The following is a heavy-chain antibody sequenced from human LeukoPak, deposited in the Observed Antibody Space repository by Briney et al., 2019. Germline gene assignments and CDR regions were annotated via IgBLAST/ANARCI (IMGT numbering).Heavy chain of an antibody. D-gene: IGHD4-17*01. V-gene: IGHV5-51*01. CDR3: ARRLGTVATQNWFHP. J-gene: IGHJ5*02. CDR2: IYPGDSDT. Sequence: GESLKISCKGSGYSFTSYWTGWVRRMPGKGLEWMGIIYPGDSDTRYSPSFQGQVTISADKSISTAYLQWSSLKTSDTAMYYCARRLGTVATQNWFHPRGQGTLVTVSS. CDR1: GYSFTSYW.